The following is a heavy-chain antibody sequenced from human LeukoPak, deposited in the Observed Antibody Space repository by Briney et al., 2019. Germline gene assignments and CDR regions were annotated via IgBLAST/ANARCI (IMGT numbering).Heavy chain of an antibody. Sequence: ASVKVSCKASGYTFTSYDINWVRQATGQGLEWMGWMNPNSGDTGYVQKFQGRVTMTRDTSTNTAYMELSSLRSEDTAIYYCARSGFGSGVSFDPWGQGTLSPSPQ. D-gene: IGHD3-10*01. CDR1: GYTFTSYD. J-gene: IGHJ5*02. CDR3: ARSGFGSGVSFDP. CDR2: MNPNSGDT. V-gene: IGHV1-8*01.